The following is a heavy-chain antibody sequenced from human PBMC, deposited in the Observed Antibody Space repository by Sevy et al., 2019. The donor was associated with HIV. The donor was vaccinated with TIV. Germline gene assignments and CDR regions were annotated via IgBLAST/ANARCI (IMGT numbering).Heavy chain of an antibody. CDR1: GFTFSSYG. D-gene: IGHD3-9*01. J-gene: IGHJ6*02. CDR2: IRYDGGNK. CDR3: AKADRRGDILTGYTNPYYYGMDV. V-gene: IGHV3-30*02. Sequence: GGSLRLSCAASGFTFSSYGMHWVRQAPGKGLEWVAFIRYDGGNKYYADSVKGRFTISRDNSKNTLYLQMNSLRAEDTAVYYCAKADRRGDILTGYTNPYYYGMDVWGQGTTVTVSS.